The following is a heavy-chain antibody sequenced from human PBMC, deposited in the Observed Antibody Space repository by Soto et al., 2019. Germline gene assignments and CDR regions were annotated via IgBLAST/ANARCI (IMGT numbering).Heavy chain of an antibody. CDR2: IWYDGSKT. Sequence: QVQLVESGGGVVQPGGSLRLSCAASGFSFTTYGLHWVRQAPGKGLEWVAVIWYDGSKTYYADSVKGRFTISRDNSKNTLYLKMNSVRVEDTAMYYCVKDHCGGDCYSNPYFDYWGQGTLVTVSS. J-gene: IGHJ4*02. D-gene: IGHD2-21*02. CDR3: VKDHCGGDCYSNPYFDY. V-gene: IGHV3-33*06. CDR1: GFSFTTYG.